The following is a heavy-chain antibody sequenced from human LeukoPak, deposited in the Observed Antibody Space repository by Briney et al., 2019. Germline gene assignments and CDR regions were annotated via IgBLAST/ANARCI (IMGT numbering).Heavy chain of an antibody. J-gene: IGHJ4*02. V-gene: IGHV3-21*01. CDR2: LSSSSSYI. CDR1: GFTFRNYN. Sequence: GGSLRLSCAAFGFTFRNYNMNWVRQAPGKGLEWVSSLSSSSSYIYYADSVKGRFTISRDNAKKSLYLQMNSLRAEDTAVYYCARSTFYYDSSGYSSGHFDYWGQGTLVTVSS. CDR3: ARSTFYYDSSGYSSGHFDY. D-gene: IGHD3-22*01.